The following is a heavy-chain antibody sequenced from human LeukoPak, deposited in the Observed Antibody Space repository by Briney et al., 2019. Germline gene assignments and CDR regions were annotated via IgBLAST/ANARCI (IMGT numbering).Heavy chain of an antibody. CDR2: VNADGGNT. V-gene: IGHV3-23*01. CDR3: TKRVKYGGTWDHFAD. CDR1: GFTITDHH. D-gene: IGHD1-26*01. Sequence: GGSLRLSCAASGFTITDHHMDWVRQSPGKGLEWVSTVNADGGNTYYADSVKGRFTISRDNSKSTLILQMNSLRVEDTALYYCTKRVKYGGTWDHFADWGQGTLVTVSS. J-gene: IGHJ4*02.